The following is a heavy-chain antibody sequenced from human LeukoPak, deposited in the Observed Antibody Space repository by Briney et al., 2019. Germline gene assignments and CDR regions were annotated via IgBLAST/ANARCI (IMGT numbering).Heavy chain of an antibody. CDR3: VRDRNGRYAFDI. J-gene: IGHJ3*02. CDR2: IFPGDSDT. CDR1: EDTFNNYW. D-gene: IGHD1-14*01. Sequence: RGESLKISCEASEDTFNNYWIAWVRQDPGKGLEWVGIIFPGDSDTRYSPSLQGHVTISADKSVSTAYLQWGSLKASDSAMYYCVRDRNGRYAFDIWGLGTRVTVSS. V-gene: IGHV5-51*01.